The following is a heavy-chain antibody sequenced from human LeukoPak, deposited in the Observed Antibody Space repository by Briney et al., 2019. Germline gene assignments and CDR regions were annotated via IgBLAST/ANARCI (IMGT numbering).Heavy chain of an antibody. J-gene: IGHJ4*02. CDR3: TRRIDYGDYDY. CDR1: GYPFDTYW. D-gene: IGHD4-17*01. CDR2: INPLDSDT. V-gene: IGHV5-51*01. Sequence: GESLKISCKGSGYPFDTYWNGWVRQTPGKGLEWMGIINPLDSDTRYSPSFQGQVTFSADKSITTAYLQWSSLAASDTAMYYCTRRIDYGDYDYWGQGTLVTVSS.